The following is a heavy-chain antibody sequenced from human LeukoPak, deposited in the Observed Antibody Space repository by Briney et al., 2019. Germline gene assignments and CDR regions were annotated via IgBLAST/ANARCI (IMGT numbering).Heavy chain of an antibody. J-gene: IGHJ4*02. Sequence: TSETLSLTCTVSGGSISSSSYYWGWIRQPPGKGLEWIGSIYYSGNTYYNPSLKSRVTISVDTSKNQFSLNLSSVTAADTAVYYCARLLLYPGYYFDYWGQGTLVTVSS. CDR1: GGSISSSSYY. CDR2: IYYSGNT. D-gene: IGHD2-8*01. CDR3: ARLLLYPGYYFDY. V-gene: IGHV4-39*01.